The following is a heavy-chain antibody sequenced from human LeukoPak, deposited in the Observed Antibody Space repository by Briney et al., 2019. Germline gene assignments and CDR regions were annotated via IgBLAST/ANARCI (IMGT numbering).Heavy chain of an antibody. CDR1: GGTLSSYT. D-gene: IGHD4-23*01. Sequence: SVKLSCKASGGTLSSYTISWVRQAPGQALEWMVRIIPILGIANYAQKFQGRVTITADKSTSTAYMELSSLRSEDTAVYYCARGIVYGGNTRYFDYWGQGTLVTVSS. J-gene: IGHJ4*02. CDR2: IIPILGIA. CDR3: ARGIVYGGNTRYFDY. V-gene: IGHV1-69*02.